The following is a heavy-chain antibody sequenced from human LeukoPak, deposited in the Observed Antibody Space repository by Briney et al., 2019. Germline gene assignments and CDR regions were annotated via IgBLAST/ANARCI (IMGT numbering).Heavy chain of an antibody. D-gene: IGHD3-22*01. Sequence: SVKVSCKASGGILSTYAISWVRQAPGPGLEWMGGIITRFNTANYAQKFQGRVTITADKSTSTAYMELSSLRSEDTAVYYCARAPPGDSSGYHFDYWGQGTLVTVSS. J-gene: IGHJ4*02. V-gene: IGHV1-69*06. CDR2: IITRFNTA. CDR3: ARAPPGDSSGYHFDY. CDR1: GGILSTYA.